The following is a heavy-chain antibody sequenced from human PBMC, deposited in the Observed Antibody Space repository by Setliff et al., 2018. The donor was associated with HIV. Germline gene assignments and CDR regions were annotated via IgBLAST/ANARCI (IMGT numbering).Heavy chain of an antibody. Sequence: ASVKVSCKASGYTFTSYAMHWVRQAPGQRLEWMGWINAGNGNTKYSQKFQGRVTIARDNDKNHLYLEMSSLTHEDTAVYFCAKDSVWKGFTYTHGYLEQWGQGTLVTVSS. CDR3: AKDSVWKGFTYTHGYLEQ. V-gene: IGHV1-3*01. J-gene: IGHJ1*01. CDR2: INAGNGNT. D-gene: IGHD3-16*01. CDR1: GYTFTSYA.